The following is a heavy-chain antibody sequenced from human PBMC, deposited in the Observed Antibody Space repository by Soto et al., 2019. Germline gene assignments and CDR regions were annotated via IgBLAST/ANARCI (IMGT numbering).Heavy chain of an antibody. D-gene: IGHD3-10*01. V-gene: IGHV1-18*01. CDR3: ARVYGSGSYRAFDI. Sequence: ASVKVSCKASGYTFTSYGISWVRQAPGQGLEWMGWISAYNGKPNYAQKLQGRVTMTTDTSTSTAYMELRSLRSDDTAVYYCARVYGSGSYRAFDIWGQGTMVTVSS. J-gene: IGHJ3*02. CDR2: ISAYNGKP. CDR1: GYTFTSYG.